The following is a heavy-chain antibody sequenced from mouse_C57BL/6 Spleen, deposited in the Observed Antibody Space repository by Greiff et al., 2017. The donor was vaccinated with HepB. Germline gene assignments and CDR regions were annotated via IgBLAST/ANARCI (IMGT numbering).Heavy chain of an antibody. D-gene: IGHD1-1*01. CDR1: GYAFSSSW. V-gene: IGHV1-82*01. CDR3: ARGYYGNPYYFDD. CDR2: IYPGDGDT. Sequence: VKLQESGPELVKPGASVKISCKASGYAFSSSWMNWVKQRPGKGLEWIGRIYPGDGDTNYNGKFKGKATLTADKSSSTAYMQLSSLTSEDSAVYFCARGYYGNPYYFDDWGQGTTLTVSS. J-gene: IGHJ2*01.